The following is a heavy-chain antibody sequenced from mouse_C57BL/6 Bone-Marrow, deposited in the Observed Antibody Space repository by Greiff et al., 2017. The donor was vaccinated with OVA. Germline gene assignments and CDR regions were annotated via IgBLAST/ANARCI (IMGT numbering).Heavy chain of an antibody. J-gene: IGHJ1*03. CDR2: ISNGGGST. CDR3: ARRAMIREWYFDV. D-gene: IGHD2-4*01. CDR1: GFTFSDYY. V-gene: IGHV5-12*01. Sequence: DVMLVESGGGLVQPGGSLKLSCAASGFTFSDYYMYWVRQTPEKRLEWVAYISNGGGSTYYPDTVKGRFTISRDNAKNTLYLQMSRLKSEDTAMYYCARRAMIREWYFDVWGTGTTVTVSS.